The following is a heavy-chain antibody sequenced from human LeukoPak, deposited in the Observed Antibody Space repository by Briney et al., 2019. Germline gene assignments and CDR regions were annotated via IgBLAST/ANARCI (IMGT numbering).Heavy chain of an antibody. CDR1: GYTFTSYD. CDR3: ARGYNWNDGLFDP. CDR2: MNPNSGNT. J-gene: IGHJ5*02. Sequence: ASVKVSCKASGYTFTSYDINWVRQATGQGLEWMGWMNPNSGNTGYAQKFQGRVTMTRNTSISTAYMELSSLRSEDTAVYYCARGYNWNDGLFDPWAQGPLVTVSA. V-gene: IGHV1-8*01. D-gene: IGHD1-20*01.